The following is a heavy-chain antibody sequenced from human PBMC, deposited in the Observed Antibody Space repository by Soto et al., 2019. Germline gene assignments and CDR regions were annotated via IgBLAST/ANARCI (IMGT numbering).Heavy chain of an antibody. D-gene: IGHD1-20*01. V-gene: IGHV3-74*01. J-gene: IGHJ3*02. CDR2: INNDGSST. CDR3: ARASYNTRNAFDI. Sequence: GGSLRLSCAASGFTFSSHWMHWVRQAPGKGLVWVSRINNDGSSTYYADSVKGRFTISRDNAKNTLYLQMNSLRAEDTAVYYCARASYNTRNAFDIWGQGTMVTVS. CDR1: GFTFSSHW.